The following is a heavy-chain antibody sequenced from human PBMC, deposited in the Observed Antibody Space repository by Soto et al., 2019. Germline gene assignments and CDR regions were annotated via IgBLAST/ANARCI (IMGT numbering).Heavy chain of an antibody. CDR2: ISGSGGNT. CDR3: AKGLRRLLRTQYYYGLDV. CDR1: GFTFSSYA. Sequence: PRLSCAASGFTFSSYAMNWVRQAPGQGLEWVSSISGSGGNTNYADSVKGRFTVSRDNSKRTLSLQMNSLTEEDTAIYYCAKGLRRLLRTQYYYGLDVWGRGTTVTVSS. J-gene: IGHJ6*02. D-gene: IGHD3-16*01. V-gene: IGHV3-23*01.